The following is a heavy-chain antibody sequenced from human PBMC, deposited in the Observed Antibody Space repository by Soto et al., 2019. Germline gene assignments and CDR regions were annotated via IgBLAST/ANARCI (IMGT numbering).Heavy chain of an antibody. V-gene: IGHV3-23*01. CDR1: GITFINYA. CDR2: ISGSGDIT. J-gene: IGHJ3*01. Sequence: EVQLLESGGGLVQPGGSLRLSCAASGITFINYAMSWVRQAPGKGLEWVSTISGSGDITYHADPVKGRFTISRDNSKNTLYLQINSPRAEDTAVYYWAKSPPPADAFDFWGQGTVVTVSS. CDR3: AKSPPPADAFDF.